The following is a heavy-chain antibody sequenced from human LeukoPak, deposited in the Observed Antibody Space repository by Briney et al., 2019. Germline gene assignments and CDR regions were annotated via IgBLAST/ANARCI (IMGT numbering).Heavy chain of an antibody. V-gene: IGHV3-30*18. D-gene: IGHD3-3*01. J-gene: IGHJ6*02. CDR2: ISYDGSNK. Sequence: GGSLRLSCAASGFTFSSYGMHWVRQAPGKGLEWVAVISYDGSNKYYADSVKGRFTISRDNSKNTLYLQMNSLRAEDTAVYYCAKDHYDFWSGPPYPYYYGMDVWGQGTTVTVSS. CDR1: GFTFSSYG. CDR3: AKDHYDFWSGPPYPYYYGMDV.